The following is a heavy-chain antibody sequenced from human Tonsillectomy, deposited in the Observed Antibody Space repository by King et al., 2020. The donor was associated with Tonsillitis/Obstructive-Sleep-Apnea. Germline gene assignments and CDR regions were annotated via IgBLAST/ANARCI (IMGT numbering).Heavy chain of an antibody. D-gene: IGHD2-2*02. V-gene: IGHV3-23*04. CDR1: GFTFSSYA. J-gene: IGHJ4*02. CDR2: ISGSGGST. CDR3: AKDLRDIVVVPADIRAQADY. Sequence: VQLVESGGGLVQPGGSLRLSCAASGFTFSSYAMSWVRQAPGKGLEWVSAISGSGGSTYYADSVKGRFTISRDNSKNTLYLQMNSLRAEDTAVYYCAKDLRDIVVVPADIRAQADYWGQGTLVTVSS.